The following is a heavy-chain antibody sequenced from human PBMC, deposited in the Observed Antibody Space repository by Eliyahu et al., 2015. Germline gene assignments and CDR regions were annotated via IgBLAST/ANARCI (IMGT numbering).Heavy chain of an antibody. CDR3: AREATAAVPASQFFQH. CDR2: ITESGGNT. J-gene: IGHJ1*01. CDR1: GFTFXSYA. V-gene: IGHV3-23*01. Sequence: EVQLLESGGGLVQPGGSLRLSCAAFGFTFXSYALSWVRQAPGKGLEWVSAITESGGNTYYADSVKGRFTISRDNSQNTLYLQMNSLRDDDTAVYYCAREATAAVPASQFFQHWGQGTLVTVSS. D-gene: IGHD2-21*02.